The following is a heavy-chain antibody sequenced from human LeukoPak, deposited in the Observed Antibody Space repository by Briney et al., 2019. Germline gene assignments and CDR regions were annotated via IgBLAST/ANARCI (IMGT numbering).Heavy chain of an antibody. Sequence: PGGSLRLSCAASGFTFSNAWMSWVRHAPGKGLEWVGRIKSKSDGGTSDFAAPLKGRFTMSRDDSKNALYLQMNSLKTENTAVYYCATYTSSYSDYWGQGTLVTVSS. D-gene: IGHD3-22*01. CDR1: GFTFSNAW. V-gene: IGHV3-15*01. J-gene: IGHJ4*02. CDR3: ATYTSSYSDY. CDR2: IKSKSDGGTS.